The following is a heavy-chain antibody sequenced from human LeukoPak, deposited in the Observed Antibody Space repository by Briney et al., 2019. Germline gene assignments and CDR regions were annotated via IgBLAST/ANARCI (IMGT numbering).Heavy chain of an antibody. J-gene: IGHJ5*02. CDR1: GFTFSSYW. D-gene: IGHD2-2*01. Sequence: GGSLRLSCAASGFTFSSYWMHWVRQAPGKGLVWVALISYDGSNKYYADSVKGRFTISRDNSKNTLYLQMNSLRAEDTAVYYCAKIVVPAAMLHWFDPWGQGTLVTVSS. V-gene: IGHV3-30*18. CDR2: ISYDGSNK. CDR3: AKIVVPAAMLHWFDP.